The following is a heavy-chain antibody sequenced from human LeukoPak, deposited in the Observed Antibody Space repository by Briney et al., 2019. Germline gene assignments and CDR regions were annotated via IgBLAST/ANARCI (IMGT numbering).Heavy chain of an antibody. D-gene: IGHD6-19*01. Sequence: SETLSLTCTVYGGSINFYYWSWIRRPPGKGLEWIGYIYYSGSTNYNPSLNSRVTISLDTSKNQFSLRLDSVTAADTAVYYCARLVAGTFYFDSWGQGTLVTVSS. CDR1: GGSINFYY. CDR2: IYYSGST. J-gene: IGHJ4*02. CDR3: ARLVAGTFYFDS. V-gene: IGHV4-59*01.